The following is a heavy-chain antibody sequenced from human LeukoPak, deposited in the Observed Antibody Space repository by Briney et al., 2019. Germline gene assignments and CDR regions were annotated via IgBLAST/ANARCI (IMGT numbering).Heavy chain of an antibody. J-gene: IGHJ4*02. CDR1: GGPFSGYY. D-gene: IGHD6-13*01. Sequence: PSETLSLTCAVYGGPFSGYYWSWIRQPPGKGLEWIGEINHSGSTHYNPSLKSRVTISVDTSKNQFSLKLSSVTAADTAVYYCARGKRGYSSSWYDYWGQGTLVTVSS. CDR3: ARGKRGYSSSWYDY. CDR2: INHSGST. V-gene: IGHV4-34*01.